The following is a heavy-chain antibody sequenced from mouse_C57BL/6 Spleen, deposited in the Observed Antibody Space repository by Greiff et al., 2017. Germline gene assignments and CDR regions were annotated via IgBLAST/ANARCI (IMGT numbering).Heavy chain of an antibody. CDR1: GYTFTSYW. Sequence: QVQLQQPGAELVKPGASVKLSCKASGYTFTSYWMHWVKQRPGQGLEWIGMIDPDSGSTNYNEKFKSKATLTVDKSSSTAYMQLSSLTSEDSAVYYCAREGTGLDYWGQGTTLTVSS. V-gene: IGHV1-64*01. CDR3: AREGTGLDY. CDR2: IDPDSGST. D-gene: IGHD4-1*01. J-gene: IGHJ2*01.